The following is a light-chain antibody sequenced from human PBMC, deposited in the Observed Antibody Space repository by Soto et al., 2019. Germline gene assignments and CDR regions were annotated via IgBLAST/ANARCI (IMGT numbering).Light chain of an antibody. CDR2: AAS. Sequence: DIQLTQSPSVLSASVGDRVTITCRASQGINSYLAWYQQKPGIVPKLLIYAASTLHSGVPSRFSGSGSGTEFTLTISSLQPEDFVTYYCQQLNSYPRTFGQGTKVEIK. V-gene: IGKV1-9*01. J-gene: IGKJ1*01. CDR3: QQLNSYPRT. CDR1: QGINSY.